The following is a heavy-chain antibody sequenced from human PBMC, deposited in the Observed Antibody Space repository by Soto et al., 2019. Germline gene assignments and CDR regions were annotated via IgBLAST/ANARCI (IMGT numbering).Heavy chain of an antibody. CDR3: ARDRGPSSGYYPYWFAP. CDR1: GATFSSYA. Sequence: QVQLVQSGAEVKKPGSSLKVSCKPSGATFSSYAISWVRQPPGQGLEWMGEIIPFFGTANYAQKFQGRGTITEDESTSTAYMELSSLRSEGTAVYYCARDRGPSSGYYPYWFAPWGQGTLVTVSS. J-gene: IGHJ5*02. D-gene: IGHD3-22*01. CDR2: IIPFFGTA. V-gene: IGHV1-69*12.